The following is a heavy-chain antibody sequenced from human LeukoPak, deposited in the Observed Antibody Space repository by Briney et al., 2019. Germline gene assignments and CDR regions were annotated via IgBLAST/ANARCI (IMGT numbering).Heavy chain of an antibody. J-gene: IGHJ4*01. D-gene: IGHD6-19*01. CDR1: RFTFSSYS. CDR2: ISSSGSYI. V-gene: IGHV3-21*06. CDR3: ARDPYSSAWYIDF. Sequence: PGGSLRLSCAASRFTFSSYSMNWVRQAPGMGLEWVSSISSSGSYIYYADSVKGRFTISRDNSRNTLYLQMNSLRLEDTAVYYCARDPYSSAWYIDFWGQGTLVTVSS.